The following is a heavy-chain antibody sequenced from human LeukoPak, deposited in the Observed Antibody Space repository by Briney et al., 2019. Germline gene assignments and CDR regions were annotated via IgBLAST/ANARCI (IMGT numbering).Heavy chain of an antibody. CDR2: ISYSGST. Sequence: PSETLSLTCTVSGDSISSHYWSWIRQPPGKGLEWIGYISYSGSTNYNPSFKSRVTISVETSKTQYSLKLSSVTAAGTAVYYCARYYFDRSGFYLLDYWGQGTLVTVSS. V-gene: IGHV4-59*08. J-gene: IGHJ4*02. CDR3: ARYYFDRSGFYLLDY. D-gene: IGHD3-22*01. CDR1: GDSISSHY.